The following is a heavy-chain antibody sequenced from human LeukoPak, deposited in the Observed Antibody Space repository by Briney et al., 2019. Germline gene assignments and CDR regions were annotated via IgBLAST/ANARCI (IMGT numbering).Heavy chain of an antibody. CDR3: ARGQYQLPD. D-gene: IGHD2-2*01. V-gene: IGHV4-39*01. J-gene: IGHJ4*02. CDR2: IYYSGNT. Sequence: SETLSLTCTVSGGSINSSSHYWGWIRQPPGKGLEWIGNIYYSGNTYYNPSLNSRVAISVDTSKKQFSLKLSSVTAADTAVYYCARGQYQLPDWGQGTLVTVSS. CDR1: GGSINSSSHY.